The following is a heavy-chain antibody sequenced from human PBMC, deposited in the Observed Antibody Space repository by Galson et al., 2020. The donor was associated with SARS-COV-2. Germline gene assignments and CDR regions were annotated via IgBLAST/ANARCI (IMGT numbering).Heavy chain of an antibody. CDR1: GFTFSDYY. V-gene: IGHV3-11*01. J-gene: IGHJ4*02. D-gene: IGHD7-27*01. Sequence: GGSLRLSCAASGFTFSDYYMSWIRQAPGKGLEWVSYISSSGSTIYYADSVKGRFTISRDNAKNSLYLQMNSLRAEDTAVYYCARVLAIWGFSLIQSGFDYWGQGTLVTVSS. CDR2: ISSSGSTI. CDR3: ARVLAIWGFSLIQSGFDY.